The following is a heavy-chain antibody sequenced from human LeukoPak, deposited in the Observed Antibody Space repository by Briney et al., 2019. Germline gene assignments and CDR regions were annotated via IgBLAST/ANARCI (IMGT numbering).Heavy chain of an antibody. Sequence: PGGSLRLSCAASGFTFSTYSMNWVRRAPGKGLEWISYISSSSSTKYYADSVKGRFTISRDNVKNSLYLQMNSLRDEDTAVYYCAVEGYCSGGSCYTNWFDSWGQGTLVTVSS. J-gene: IGHJ5*01. CDR2: ISSSSSTK. CDR3: AVEGYCSGGSCYTNWFDS. CDR1: GFTFSTYS. V-gene: IGHV3-48*02. D-gene: IGHD2-15*01.